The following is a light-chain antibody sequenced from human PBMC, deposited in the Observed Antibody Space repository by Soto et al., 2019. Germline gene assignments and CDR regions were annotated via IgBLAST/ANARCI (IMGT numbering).Light chain of an antibody. CDR1: SSDVGGYNY. Sequence: QSVLTQPASVSGSPGQSITISCTGTSSDVGGYNYVSWYQLHPGKAPKLILYEVTNRPSGVSDRFSGSKPGNTASLTISGLQAEDEADYYCSSYTSSTAYVFGTGTKSPS. V-gene: IGLV2-14*01. CDR2: EVT. CDR3: SSYTSSTAYV. J-gene: IGLJ1*01.